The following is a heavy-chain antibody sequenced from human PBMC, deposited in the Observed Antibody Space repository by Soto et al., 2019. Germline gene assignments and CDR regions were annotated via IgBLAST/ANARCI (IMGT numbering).Heavy chain of an antibody. CDR2: IYYTGST. CDR1: GGSIRPYY. V-gene: IGHV4-59*01. Sequence: QVQLQESGPGLVKPSETLSLTCTVSGGSIRPYYWSWIRQPPGKGLEWIGYIYYTGSTNYISSLKSRVTMSLDTSKNQCSLKLNSVTAADTALYYCARGSPMSSSFPLDSWGQGTLVAVSS. CDR3: ARGSPMSSSFPLDS. J-gene: IGHJ4*02. D-gene: IGHD6-6*01.